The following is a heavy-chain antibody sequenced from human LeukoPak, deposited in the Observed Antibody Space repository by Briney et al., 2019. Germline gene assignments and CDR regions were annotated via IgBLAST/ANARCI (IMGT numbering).Heavy chain of an antibody. Sequence: ASVKVSCKASGGTFSSYAINWVRQATGQGLEWMGWMNPNSGNTGYAQKFQGRVTITRNTSISTAYMELSSLRSEDTAVYYCARVRGSPLELGTDYYYYMDVWGKGTTVTVSS. CDR1: GGTFSSYA. D-gene: IGHD1-7*01. V-gene: IGHV1-8*03. CDR2: MNPNSGNT. CDR3: ARVRGSPLELGTDYYYYMDV. J-gene: IGHJ6*03.